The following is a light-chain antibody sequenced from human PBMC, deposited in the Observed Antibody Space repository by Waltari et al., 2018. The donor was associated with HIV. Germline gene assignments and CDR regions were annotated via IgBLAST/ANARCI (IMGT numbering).Light chain of an antibody. CDR3: QQYGVPPLT. V-gene: IGKV3-20*01. CDR2: AAS. J-gene: IGKJ1*01. CDR1: QSLGNSH. Sequence: EIILTQSPDVLSFSPGDRATLSCRASQSLGNSHLAWYQQRPGQAPRLLIYAASTRATGVPERFSGSGSGTAFSLTISALEAEDFAVYFCQQYGVPPLTFGQGAKVEV.